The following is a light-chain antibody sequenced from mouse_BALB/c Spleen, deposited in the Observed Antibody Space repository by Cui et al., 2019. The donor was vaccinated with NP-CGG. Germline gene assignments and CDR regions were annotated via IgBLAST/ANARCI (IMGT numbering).Light chain of an antibody. V-gene: IGLV1*01. J-gene: IGLJ1*01. Sequence: QAFLTQESATTTSPGETVTLTCRSSTGAVTTSNYANWVQEKPDHLFTGLIGGTNNRTPGVPARFSGSLIGDKAALTITGAQTEDEAIYFCALWYSNHWVFGGGTKLTVL. CDR1: TGAVTTSNY. CDR2: GTN. CDR3: ALWYSNHWV.